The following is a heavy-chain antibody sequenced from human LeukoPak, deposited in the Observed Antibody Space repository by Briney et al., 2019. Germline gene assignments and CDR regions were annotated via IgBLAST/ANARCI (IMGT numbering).Heavy chain of an antibody. CDR1: GGSFSGYY. Sequence: SETLSLTCAVYGGSFSGYYWSWIRQPPGKGLEWIGEINHSGSTNYNPSLKSRVTISVDTSKNRFSLKLSSVTAADTAVYYCARSSDDFWSGYYEDAFDIWGQGTMVTVSS. V-gene: IGHV4-34*01. J-gene: IGHJ3*02. D-gene: IGHD3-3*01. CDR3: ARSSDDFWSGYYEDAFDI. CDR2: INHSGST.